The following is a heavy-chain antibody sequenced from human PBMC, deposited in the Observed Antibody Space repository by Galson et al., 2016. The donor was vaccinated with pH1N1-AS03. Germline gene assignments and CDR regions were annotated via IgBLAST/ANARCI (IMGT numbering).Heavy chain of an antibody. V-gene: IGHV2-5*02. CDR1: GFSLSTGGVH. Sequence: PALVKPTQTLMLTCSFSGFSLSTGGVHVAWIRQPPGKALEWLALIFWDGETRYRPSLASRLTITKDTSKNEVVLTMTNMDPVDTATYYCARSTHVNEGLDFWGQGTLVTVSS. CDR2: IFWDGET. CDR3: ARSTHVNEGLDF. J-gene: IGHJ4*02. D-gene: IGHD2-8*01.